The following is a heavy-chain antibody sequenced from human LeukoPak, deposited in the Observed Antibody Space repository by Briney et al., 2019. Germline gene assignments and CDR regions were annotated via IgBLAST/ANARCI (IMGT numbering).Heavy chain of an antibody. J-gene: IGHJ2*01. V-gene: IGHV1-69*10. CDR1: GGTFSSYA. CDR3: ARGGYCSGGSCRNWYFDL. CDR2: IIPILGIA. Sequence: SVKVSCKASGGTFSSYAISWVRQAPGQGLEWMGRIIPILGIANYAQKFQGRVTITADKSTSTAYMELSSLRSEDTAVYCCARGGYCSGGSCRNWYFDLWGRGTLVTVSS. D-gene: IGHD2-15*01.